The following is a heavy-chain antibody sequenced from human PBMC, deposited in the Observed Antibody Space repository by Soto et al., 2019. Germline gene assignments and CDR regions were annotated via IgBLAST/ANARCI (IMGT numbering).Heavy chain of an antibody. J-gene: IGHJ4*02. CDR3: GRNGIYAIDY. V-gene: IGHV4-4*02. CDR2: ILHTGRT. Sequence: QVRLQESGPGLVKPSGTLSLTCAVSGASISDNNWWSWVRQAPGKGLEWIGEILHTGRTTYNPSLESRVTMSVDKSNNQFSLRLTSVTAADTAVYFCGRNGIYAIDYWGLGTLVTVSS. D-gene: IGHD2-2*02. CDR1: GASISDNNW.